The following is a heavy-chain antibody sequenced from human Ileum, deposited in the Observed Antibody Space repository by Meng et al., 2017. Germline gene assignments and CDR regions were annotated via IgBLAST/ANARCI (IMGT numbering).Heavy chain of an antibody. CDR1: GFTFSAYS. D-gene: IGHD3-10*01. CDR3: AREPDHRSWLDP. Sequence: VQLVESGGGVVWPWRSLSLSCACSGFTFSAYSIHWVRQAPGKGLEWVAVISSDEKTIFYADSVRGRFTISRDNSMNTLYLQMSSLRDEDTAMYYCAREPDHRSWLDPWGQGTLVTVSS. CDR2: ISSDEKTI. J-gene: IGHJ5*02. V-gene: IGHV3-30*04.